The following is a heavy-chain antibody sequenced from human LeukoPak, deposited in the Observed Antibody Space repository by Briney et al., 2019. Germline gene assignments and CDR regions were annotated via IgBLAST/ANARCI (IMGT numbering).Heavy chain of an antibody. V-gene: IGHV3-7*03. CDR3: AGTPIVVVPAAESNYYYYGMDV. CDR1: GFRFSSQW. Sequence: GGSLRLSCAVSGFRFSSQWMTWVRQAPGTGLEWVATINSDGSAKYHVDSVKGRFTISRDNAKNLVYLQMNILRAEDTAVYYCAGTPIVVVPAAESNYYYYGMDVWGQGTTVTVSS. CDR2: INSDGSAK. D-gene: IGHD2-2*01. J-gene: IGHJ6*02.